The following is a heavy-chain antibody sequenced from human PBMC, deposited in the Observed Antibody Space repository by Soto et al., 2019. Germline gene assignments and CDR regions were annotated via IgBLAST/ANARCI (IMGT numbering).Heavy chain of an antibody. CDR2: ISPMFGAA. CDR1: GGTFNTYA. D-gene: IGHD3-10*01. V-gene: IGHV1-69*19. J-gene: IGHJ4*02. Sequence: QVQLVQSGAEMKKPGSSVKVSCQSSGGTFNTYAMNWVRQAPGQGPEWMGDISPMFGAANYAPKFQGRVTMTADESTGTSYMQWSSLTSEDTALYFCARKVQVHTPAFVYRGQGTVVSVSS. CDR3: ARKVQVHTPAFVY.